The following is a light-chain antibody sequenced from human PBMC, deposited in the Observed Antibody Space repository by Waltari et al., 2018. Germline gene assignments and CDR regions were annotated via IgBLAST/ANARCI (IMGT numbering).Light chain of an antibody. CDR1: QSVLYSSNNKNY. Sequence: DIVMTQSPDSLVVSLGERATINCKSSQSVLYSSNNKNYLAWYQQKPGQPPKLLIYWSSTRESGVPDRVSGSGSGTDFTLTISSLQAEDVAVYYCQQYYSTPLTFGGGTKVEIK. J-gene: IGKJ4*01. V-gene: IGKV4-1*01. CDR3: QQYYSTPLT. CDR2: WSS.